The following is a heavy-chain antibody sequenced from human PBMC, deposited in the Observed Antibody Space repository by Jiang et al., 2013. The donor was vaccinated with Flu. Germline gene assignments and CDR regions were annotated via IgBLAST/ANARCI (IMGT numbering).Heavy chain of an antibody. CDR2: IYPGDSDT. D-gene: IGHD3-22*01. J-gene: IGHJ4*02. CDR3: ARQRANYYDSSGPLDY. Sequence: QLVESGAEVKKPGESLKISCKGSGYXFTSYWIGWVRQMPGKGLEWMGIIYPGDSDTRYSPSFQGQVTISADKSISTAYLQWSSLKASDTAMYYCARQRANYYDSSGPLDYWGQGTLVTVSS. V-gene: IGHV5-51*01. CDR1: GYXFTSYW.